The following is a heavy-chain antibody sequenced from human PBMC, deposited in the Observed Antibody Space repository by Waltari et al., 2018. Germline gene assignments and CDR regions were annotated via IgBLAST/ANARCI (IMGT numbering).Heavy chain of an antibody. CDR3: ARGVGWEGYFDY. CDR1: GGSISSYY. CDR2: INYSGST. Sequence: QVQLQESGPGLVKPSETLSLHCTVSGGSISSYYWSWTRQPPGKGLEWIGYINYSGSTNYNPSLKRRVTISVDTSKNQFSLKLGSVTAADTAVYYCARGVGWEGYFDYWGQGTLVTVSS. D-gene: IGHD6-19*01. V-gene: IGHV4-59*01. J-gene: IGHJ4*02.